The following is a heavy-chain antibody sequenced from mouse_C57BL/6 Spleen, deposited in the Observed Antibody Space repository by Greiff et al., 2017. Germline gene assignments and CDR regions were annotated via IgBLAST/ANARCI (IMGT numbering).Heavy chain of an antibody. J-gene: IGHJ2*01. CDR2: ISSGGSYT. Sequence: EVKLMESGGDLVKPGGSLKLSCAASGFTFSSYGMSWVRQTPDKRLEWVATISSGGSYTYYPDSVKGRFTISRDNAKNTLYLQMSSLKSEDTAMYYCARQGPDYWGQGTTLTVSS. V-gene: IGHV5-6*01. CDR3: ARQGPDY. CDR1: GFTFSSYG.